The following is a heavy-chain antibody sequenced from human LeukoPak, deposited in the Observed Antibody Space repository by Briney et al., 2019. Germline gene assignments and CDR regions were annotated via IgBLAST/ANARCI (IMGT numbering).Heavy chain of an antibody. CDR3: ARDPIVVVAASLFDY. CDR1: GFTFSSYS. Sequence: GGSLRLSCAASGFTFSSYSMNWVRQAPGKGLEWVSSISSSSSYIYYADSVKGRFTISRDNAKNSLYLQMNSLGAEDTDVYYCARDPIVVVAASLFDYWGQGTLVTVSS. J-gene: IGHJ4*02. CDR2: ISSSSSYI. V-gene: IGHV3-21*01. D-gene: IGHD2-21*02.